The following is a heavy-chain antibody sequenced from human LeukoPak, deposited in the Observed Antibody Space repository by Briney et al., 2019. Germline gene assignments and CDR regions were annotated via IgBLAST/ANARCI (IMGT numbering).Heavy chain of an antibody. CDR2: ISSSSSYI. D-gene: IGHD3-10*02. Sequence: GGSLRLSCAASGFKSSSYSMKWVRQAPGKGLEWVSFISSSSSYIYYADSLKGRFTISRDNAKNSLYLQMNSLRAEDTAVYYCARGTMFPYYFDYWGRGTLVTVSS. CDR3: ARGTMFPYYFDY. V-gene: IGHV3-21*01. J-gene: IGHJ4*02. CDR1: GFKSSSYS.